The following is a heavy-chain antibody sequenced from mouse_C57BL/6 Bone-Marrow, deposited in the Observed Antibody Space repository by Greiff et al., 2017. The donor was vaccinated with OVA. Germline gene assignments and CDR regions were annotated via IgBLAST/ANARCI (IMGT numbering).Heavy chain of an antibody. CDR1: GYTFTSYG. J-gene: IGHJ2*01. CDR2: IYPRSGNT. D-gene: IGHD1-1*01. Sequence: QVQLQQSGAELARPGASVKLSCKASGYTFTSYGISWVKQRPGQGLEWIGEIYPRSGNTYYNEKFKGKATLTADKSSSTAYMALRSLTSEDSAVYFCARGAWYYGSSYFDYWGQGTTLTVSS. V-gene: IGHV1-81*01. CDR3: ARGAWYYGSSYFDY.